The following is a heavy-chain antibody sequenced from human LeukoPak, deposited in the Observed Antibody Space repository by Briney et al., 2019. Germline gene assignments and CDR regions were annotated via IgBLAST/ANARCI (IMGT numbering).Heavy chain of an antibody. CDR3: ARGDCSSTICYSPMDV. CDR2: IYRSGST. J-gene: IGHJ6*03. CDR1: GGSINSKNYY. D-gene: IGHD2-2*01. Sequence: SETLSLTCTVSGGSINSKNYYWVWIRQPPGKGLEWIGSIYRSGSTNYNPSLKSRVTISVDTSKNQFSLKVSSVTAADTAVYYCARGDCSSTICYSPMDVWGKGTTVTVSS. V-gene: IGHV4-39*07.